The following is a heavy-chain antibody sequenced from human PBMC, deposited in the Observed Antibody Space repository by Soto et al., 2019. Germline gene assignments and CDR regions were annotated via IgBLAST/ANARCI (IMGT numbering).Heavy chain of an antibody. J-gene: IGHJ3*02. CDR2: IYYSGST. CDR3: ARAGGMLGSSYYYDSSGPEQYDFDI. V-gene: IGHV4-31*03. Sequence: SETLSLTCTVSGGSISSGGYYWSWIRQHPGKGLEWIGYIYYSGSTYYNPSLKSRVTISVDTSKNQFSLKLSSVTAADTAVYYCARAGGMLGSSYYYDSSGPEQYDFDIWGQGTMVTVSS. D-gene: IGHD3-22*01. CDR1: GGSISSGGYY.